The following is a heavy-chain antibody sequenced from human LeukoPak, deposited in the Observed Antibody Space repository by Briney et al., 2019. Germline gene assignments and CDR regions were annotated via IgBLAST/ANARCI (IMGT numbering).Heavy chain of an antibody. CDR1: GFTFSSYT. CDR2: IKQDGSEK. V-gene: IGHV3-7*01. CDR3: AKYYDFWSGYLPFDY. J-gene: IGHJ4*02. Sequence: GGSLRLSCAASGFTFSSYTMSWVRQAPGKGLEWVANIKQDGSEKYYVDSVKGRFTISRDNAENSLYLQMNSLRAEDTAMYYCAKYYDFWSGYLPFDYWGQGTLVTVSS. D-gene: IGHD3-3*01.